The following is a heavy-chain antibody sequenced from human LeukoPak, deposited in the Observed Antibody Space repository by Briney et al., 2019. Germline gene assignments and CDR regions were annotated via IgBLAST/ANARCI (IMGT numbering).Heavy chain of an antibody. J-gene: IGHJ3*02. CDR2: IGVAGDT. CDR1: GFALSTYD. D-gene: IGHD6-6*01. CDR3: ARGFVHAFDI. V-gene: IGHV3-13*04. Sequence: GGSLRLSCAASGFALSTYDMHWVRQPPGKGLEWVSAIGVAGDTYYPGSVKGRFTISRENAKNSLYLQMNSLSAGDTAVYYCARGFVHAFDIWGQGTMVTVSA.